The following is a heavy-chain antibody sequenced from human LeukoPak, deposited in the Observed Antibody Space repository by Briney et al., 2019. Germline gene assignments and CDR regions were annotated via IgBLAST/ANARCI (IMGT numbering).Heavy chain of an antibody. D-gene: IGHD3-22*01. CDR1: GFTVSSNY. J-gene: IGHJ4*02. CDR2: IYSGGST. CDR3: ARDPVGVYDSSR. Sequence: GGSLRLSCAASGFTVSSNYMSWVRQAPGKGLEWVSVIYSGGSTYYADSVKGRFTISRDNSKNTLYLQMNSLRAEDAAVYYCARDPVGVYDSSRWGQGTLVTVSS. V-gene: IGHV3-66*01.